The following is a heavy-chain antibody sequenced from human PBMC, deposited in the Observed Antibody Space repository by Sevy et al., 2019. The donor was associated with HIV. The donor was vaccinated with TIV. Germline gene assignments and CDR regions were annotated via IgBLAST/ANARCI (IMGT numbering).Heavy chain of an antibody. J-gene: IGHJ4*02. Sequence: ASVKVSCKVSGYTLSQLSMHWVRQAPGKGLEWVGTFDPEDGRTIYAQKFQGRVTMTEDTSTDTAYMELNSLNSEDTAAYYCATTKDYYDSSGYPFDYWGQGTQVTVSS. V-gene: IGHV1-24*01. D-gene: IGHD3-22*01. CDR2: FDPEDGRT. CDR3: ATTKDYYDSSGYPFDY. CDR1: GYTLSQLS.